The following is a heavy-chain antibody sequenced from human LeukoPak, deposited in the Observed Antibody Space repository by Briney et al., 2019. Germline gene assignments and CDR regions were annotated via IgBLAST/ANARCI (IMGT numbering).Heavy chain of an antibody. CDR2: INSESSDI. CDR3: ATDTYPPQLIDY. D-gene: IGHD5-18*01. Sequence: GGSLRLSCAASGFTFSLYAMNWVRQAPGKGLEWVSYINSESSDIHYADSVKGRFTISRDNAKNTLYLQVHSLRAEDTAVYYCATDTYPPQLIDYWGQGTLVTVSS. V-gene: IGHV3-21*05. J-gene: IGHJ4*02. CDR1: GFTFSLYA.